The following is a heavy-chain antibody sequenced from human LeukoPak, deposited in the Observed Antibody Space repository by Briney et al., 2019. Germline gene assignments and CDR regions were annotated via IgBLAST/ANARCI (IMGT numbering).Heavy chain of an antibody. CDR3: AREIWFQLGYYYYGMDV. Sequence: SETLSLTCTVSGGSISSGSYYWSWIRQPAGKGLEWIGRIYTSGSTNYNPSLKSRVTISVDTSKNQFSLKLSSVTAADTAVYYCAREIWFQLGYYYYGMDVWGQGTTVTVSS. CDR1: GGSISSGSYY. CDR2: IYTSGST. J-gene: IGHJ6*02. D-gene: IGHD1-1*01. V-gene: IGHV4-61*02.